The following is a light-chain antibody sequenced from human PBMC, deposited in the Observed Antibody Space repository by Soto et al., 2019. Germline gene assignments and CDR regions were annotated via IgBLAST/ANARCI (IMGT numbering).Light chain of an antibody. CDR2: EAS. V-gene: IGLV2-18*01. J-gene: IGLJ1*01. CDR1: STDFVSYNR. Sequence: QSVLTQPPSVSGSPGQSVSMSCTGTSTDFVSYNRVSWYQQPPGTAPKLIIYEASNRPSGVPDRFSGSKSGNTASLTISGLQAADEADYYCSLYTSENTYVFGTGTKV. CDR3: SLYTSENTYV.